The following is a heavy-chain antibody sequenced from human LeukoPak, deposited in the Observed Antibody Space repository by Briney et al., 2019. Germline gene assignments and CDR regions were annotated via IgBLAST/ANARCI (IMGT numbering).Heavy chain of an antibody. Sequence: PSETLSLTCTVSGGSIRSSYYYWGWIRQPPGKGLEWIGSIYDSGSTYYNPSLKSRVTISVDTSKNQFSLKLSSVTAADTAVYYCARVPQPPVVVVTATDAFDIWGQGTMVTVSS. J-gene: IGHJ3*02. V-gene: IGHV4-39*07. D-gene: IGHD2-21*02. CDR1: GGSIRSSYYY. CDR3: ARVPQPPVVVVTATDAFDI. CDR2: IYDSGST.